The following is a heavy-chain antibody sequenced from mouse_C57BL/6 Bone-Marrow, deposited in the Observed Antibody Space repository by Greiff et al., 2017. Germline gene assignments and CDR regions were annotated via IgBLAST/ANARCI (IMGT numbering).Heavy chain of an antibody. CDR2: ISSGSSTI. D-gene: IGHD2-1*01. V-gene: IGHV5-17*01. CDR1: GFTFSDYG. J-gene: IGHJ3*01. Sequence: EVKLVESGGGLVKPGGSLKLSCAASGFTFSDYGMHWVRQAPEKGLEWVAYISSGSSTIYYADTVKGRFTISRDNAKNTLFLQMTGLRSEDTAMYYCALYYGNYGFAYWGQGTLVTVSA. CDR3: ALYYGNYGFAY.